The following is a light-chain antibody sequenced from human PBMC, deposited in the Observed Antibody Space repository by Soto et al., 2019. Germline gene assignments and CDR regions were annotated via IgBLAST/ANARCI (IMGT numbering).Light chain of an antibody. CDR3: QSYDTSLSGSVV. Sequence: QAVVTQPPSVSGAPGQRVTISCTGSSSNIGAGYDVHWYQQLPGTAPKLLIYDNSNRPSGLPDRFSGSKSGTSASLAITGLQAEDEADYYCQSYDTSLSGSVVFGGGTKLTVL. CDR1: SSNIGAGYD. J-gene: IGLJ2*01. V-gene: IGLV1-40*01. CDR2: DNS.